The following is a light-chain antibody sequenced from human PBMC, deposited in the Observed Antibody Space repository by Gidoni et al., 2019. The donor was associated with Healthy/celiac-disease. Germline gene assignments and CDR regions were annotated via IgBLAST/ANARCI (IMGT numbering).Light chain of an antibody. V-gene: IGKV3-20*01. CDR3: QQYGSSPGT. CDR1: QSVSSSY. J-gene: IGKJ3*01. CDR2: GAS. Sequence: EIVLTQSPGTLSLSPGERATLSCRASQSVSSSYLAWYQQQPGQAPRLLIYGASSRATGIPDRFSGSGSGTDFTLTISRLEPEDFAVYYCQQYGSSPGTFGPXTKVDIK.